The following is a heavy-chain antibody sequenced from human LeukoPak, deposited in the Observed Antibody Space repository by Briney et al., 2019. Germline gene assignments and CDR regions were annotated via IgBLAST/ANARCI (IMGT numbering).Heavy chain of an antibody. D-gene: IGHD3-9*01. J-gene: IGHJ3*02. CDR3: AKAADILTGYYRYYPGAFDI. CDR1: GFTFSSYW. Sequence: GGSLRLSCAASGFTFSSYWMSWVRQAPGKGLEWVANIKQDGSEKYYVDSVKGRFTISRDNAKNTLYLQMNSLRAEDTAVYYCAKAADILTGYYRYYPGAFDIWGQGTMVTVSS. CDR2: IKQDGSEK. V-gene: IGHV3-7*03.